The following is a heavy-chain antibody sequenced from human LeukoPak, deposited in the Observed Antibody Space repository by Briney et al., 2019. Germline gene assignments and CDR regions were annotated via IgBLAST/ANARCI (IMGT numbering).Heavy chain of an antibody. V-gene: IGHV4-4*07. CDR2: IYASGST. D-gene: IGHD3-22*01. CDR3: VRDVSSVFWYFYL. J-gene: IGHJ2*01. Sequence: PSETLPLTCPFSRGFLRSYYWSWIRQPAGKGLEWIGRIYASGSTNYNPSLQSRVTMSLDTCKNQVYLVLTSVTPADTAEGHCVRDVSSVFWYFYLWGRGSRVTVSS. CDR1: RGFLRSYY.